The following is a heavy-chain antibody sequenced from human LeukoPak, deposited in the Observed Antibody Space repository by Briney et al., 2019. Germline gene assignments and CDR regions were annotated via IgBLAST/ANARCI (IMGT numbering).Heavy chain of an antibody. D-gene: IGHD3-10*01. CDR1: GYTFTDYG. Sequence: ASVKVSCKTSGYTFTDYGMHWVRQAPGQRLEWMAWINAGNGDAKYSQKFQGRVTITRDTSASTAYMELSSLRSEDTGVYCCARVPLHDRNDYYYPHWGQGTVVTVSS. CDR2: INAGNGDA. J-gene: IGHJ1*01. V-gene: IGHV1-3*01. CDR3: ARVPLHDRNDYYYPH.